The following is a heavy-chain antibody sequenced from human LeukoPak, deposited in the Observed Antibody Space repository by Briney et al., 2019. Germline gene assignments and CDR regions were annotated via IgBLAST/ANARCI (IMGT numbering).Heavy chain of an antibody. CDR2: IYTSGGT. Sequence: SETLSLTCTVSGDSISSYYWSWIRQPPGWGLEWIGYIYTSGGTNYIPSLKVRVTIAIDTSKNQFSLKLSSVTAADSAVYYSARLTRLSTSPDRYYLDYWGQGTLVTVSS. CDR1: GDSISSYY. CDR3: ARLTRLSTSPDRYYLDY. D-gene: IGHD6-6*01. V-gene: IGHV4-4*09. J-gene: IGHJ4*02.